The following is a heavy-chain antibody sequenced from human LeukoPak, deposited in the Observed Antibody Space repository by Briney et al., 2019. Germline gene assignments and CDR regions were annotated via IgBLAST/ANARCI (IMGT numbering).Heavy chain of an antibody. CDR1: GFTFSSYS. J-gene: IGHJ4*02. D-gene: IGHD3-22*01. CDR2: ISSSSSYI. Sequence: GGSLRLSCAASGFTFSSYSMNWVRQAPGKGLEWVSSISSSSSYIYYADSVKGRFTISRDNAKNSLYLQMNSLRAEDTAVYYCAPRYDSSGYYGIDYWGQGTLVTVSS. V-gene: IGHV3-21*01. CDR3: APRYDSSGYYGIDY.